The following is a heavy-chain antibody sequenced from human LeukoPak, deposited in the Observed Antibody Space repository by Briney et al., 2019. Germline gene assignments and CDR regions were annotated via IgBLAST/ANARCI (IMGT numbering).Heavy chain of an antibody. CDR3: ARDGYSTPDV. V-gene: IGHV4-34*01. J-gene: IGHJ6*02. D-gene: IGHD6-13*01. Sequence: ASETLSLTCTVYGGSFSDYYWSWIRQPPGKGLEWIGEINHGGSTNYNPSLKSRVTLSVDTSKNQFSLKLTSVTAADTAVYYCARDGYSTPDVWGQGTTVTVSS. CDR1: GGSFSDYY. CDR2: INHGGST.